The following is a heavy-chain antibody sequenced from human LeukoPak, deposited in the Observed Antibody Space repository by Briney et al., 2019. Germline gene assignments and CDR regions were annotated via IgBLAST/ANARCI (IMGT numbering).Heavy chain of an antibody. CDR2: IKQDGSEK. CDR1: GFTFSSYR. J-gene: IGHJ4*02. CDR3: ARDCSSTSCHSLGDY. D-gene: IGHD2-2*01. Sequence: GGSLRLSCAASGFTFSSYRMSWVRQAPGKGLEWVANIKQDGSEKYYVDSVKGRFTISRDNAKNSLYLQMNSLRAEDTAVYYCARDCSSTSCHSLGDYWGQGTLVTVPS. V-gene: IGHV3-7*01.